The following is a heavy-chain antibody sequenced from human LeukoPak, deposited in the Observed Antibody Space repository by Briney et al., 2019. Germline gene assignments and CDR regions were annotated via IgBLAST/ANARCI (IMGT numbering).Heavy chain of an antibody. V-gene: IGHV4-39*01. Sequence: SETLSLTCTVSGGSISSSSYYWGWIRQPPGKGLEWIGSIYYSGSTYYNPSLKSRVTISVDTSKNQFSLKLSSVTAADTAVYYCARYPGPTVTRYHQVDYWGQGTLVTVSS. J-gene: IGHJ4*02. D-gene: IGHD4-17*01. CDR3: ARYPGPTVTRYHQVDY. CDR1: GGSISSSSYY. CDR2: IYYSGST.